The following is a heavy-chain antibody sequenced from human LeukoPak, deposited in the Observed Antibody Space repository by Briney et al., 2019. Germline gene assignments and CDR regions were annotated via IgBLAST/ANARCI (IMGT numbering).Heavy chain of an antibody. CDR1: GFTFSSYA. Sequence: GGSLRLSCAASGFTFSSYAMSWVRQAPGKGLEWVSAISGSGGSTYYADSVKGRFTISRDNSKNTLYLQMNGLRAEDTAVYYCAKPTYDSSGTLNDYWGQGTLVTVSS. D-gene: IGHD3-22*01. CDR2: ISGSGGST. V-gene: IGHV3-23*01. J-gene: IGHJ4*02. CDR3: AKPTYDSSGTLNDY.